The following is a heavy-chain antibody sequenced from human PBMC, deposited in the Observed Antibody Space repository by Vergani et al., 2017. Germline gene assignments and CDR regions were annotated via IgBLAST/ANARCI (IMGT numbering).Heavy chain of an antibody. J-gene: IGHJ4*02. CDR1: GGTFSSYA. V-gene: IGHV1-69*01. CDR2: IIPIFGTA. D-gene: IGHD2-15*01. Sequence: QVQLVQSGAEVKKPGSSVKVSCKASGGTFSSYAISWVRQAPGQGLEWMGGIIPIFGTANYAQKFQGRVTITADESTITAYMELSSLRSEDTAVYYCARDPPKVVVADGEGYWGQGTLVTVSS. CDR3: ARDPPKVVVADGEGY.